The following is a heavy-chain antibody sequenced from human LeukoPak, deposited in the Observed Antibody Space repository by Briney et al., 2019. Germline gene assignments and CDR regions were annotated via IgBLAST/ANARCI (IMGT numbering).Heavy chain of an antibody. CDR1: GYSISSGYY. CDR2: IYHSGST. D-gene: IGHD2-2*02. V-gene: IGHV4-38-2*02. CDR3: ARIPFKHAFDI. J-gene: IGHJ3*02. Sequence: PSETLSLTCTVSGYSISSGYYRGWIRQPPGKGLEWIGSIYHSGSTYYNPSLKSRVTISVDTSKNQFSLKLSSVTAADTAVHYCARIPFKHAFDIWGQGTMVTVSS.